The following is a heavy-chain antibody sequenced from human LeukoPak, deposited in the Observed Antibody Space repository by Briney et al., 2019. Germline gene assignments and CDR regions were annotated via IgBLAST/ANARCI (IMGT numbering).Heavy chain of an antibody. CDR3: ARRPLHRSSTSCYANWFDP. D-gene: IGHD2-2*01. J-gene: IGHJ5*02. Sequence: SETLSLTCAVYGGSFSGYYWSWIRQPPGKGLEWIGKINHSGSTTYNPSLKSRVTISVDTSTNQFSLKLSSVTAADTAVYYCARRPLHRSSTSCYANWFDPWGQGTLVTVSS. CDR1: GGSFSGYY. CDR2: INHSGST. V-gene: IGHV4-34*01.